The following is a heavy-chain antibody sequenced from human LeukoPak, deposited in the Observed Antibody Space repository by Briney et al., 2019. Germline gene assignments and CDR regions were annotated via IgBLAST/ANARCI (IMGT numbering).Heavy chain of an antibody. D-gene: IGHD3-3*01. Sequence: PGGSLRLSCAASGFTFSNYAMSWVRQAPGKGLEWVSAISGSGGNTYYADSVKGRFTISRDNSKNTLYLQMNSLRAEDTAVYYCAKVANYDFWSGYYNPSDYWGQGTLVTVSS. CDR3: AKVANYDFWSGYYNPSDY. CDR2: ISGSGGNT. J-gene: IGHJ4*02. V-gene: IGHV3-23*01. CDR1: GFTFSNYA.